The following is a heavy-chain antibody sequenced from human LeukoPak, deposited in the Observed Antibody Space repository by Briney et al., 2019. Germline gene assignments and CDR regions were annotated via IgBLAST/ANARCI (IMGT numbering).Heavy chain of an antibody. D-gene: IGHD6-13*01. Sequence: GGSLRLSCAAPGFTLCSYAMSWVRQGPGEGLEWVSAISGSGGSTYYADSVKGRFTISRDNSKNTLYLQMNSLRAEDTAVYYCAKDWRAAAVGYGMDVWGQGTTVTVSS. J-gene: IGHJ6*02. CDR3: AKDWRAAAVGYGMDV. V-gene: IGHV3-23*01. CDR1: GFTLCSYA. CDR2: ISGSGGST.